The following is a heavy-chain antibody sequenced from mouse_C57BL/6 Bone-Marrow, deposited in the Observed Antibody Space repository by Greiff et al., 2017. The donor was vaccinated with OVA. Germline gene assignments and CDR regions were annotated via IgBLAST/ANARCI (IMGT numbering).Heavy chain of an antibody. CDR2: INSDGGST. J-gene: IGHJ1*03. V-gene: IGHV5-2*03. CDR1: EYEFPSHD. CDR3: ARHNYYGSSYNWYFDV. D-gene: IGHD1-1*01. Sequence: EVMLVESGGGLVKPGGSLKLSCESNEYEFPSHDMSWVRKTPEKRLELVAAINSDGGSTYYPDTMERRFIISRDNTKKTLYLQMSSLRSEDTALYDCARHNYYGSSYNWYFDVWGTGTTVTVSS.